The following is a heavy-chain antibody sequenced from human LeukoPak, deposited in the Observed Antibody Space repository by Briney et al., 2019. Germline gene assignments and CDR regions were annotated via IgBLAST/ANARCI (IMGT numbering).Heavy chain of an antibody. Sequence: SVKVSCKASGFTFTYSAMQWVRQARGQRLEWIGWIVVGSGTTNYAQKFQERVTITRDMSTSTVYMELSSLRSEDTAVYYCAAGYYFGSGSYGYLDYWGQGTLVTVSS. CDR3: AAGYYFGSGSYGYLDY. D-gene: IGHD3-10*01. CDR1: GFTFTYSA. CDR2: IVVGSGTT. J-gene: IGHJ4*02. V-gene: IGHV1-58*02.